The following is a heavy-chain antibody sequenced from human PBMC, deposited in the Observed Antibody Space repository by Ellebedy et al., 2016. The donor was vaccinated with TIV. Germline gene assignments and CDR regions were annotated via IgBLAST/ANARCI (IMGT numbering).Heavy chain of an antibody. D-gene: IGHD4-23*01. V-gene: IGHV2-5*02. CDR1: GLSLSTSGVG. CDR2: IYWDAAQ. Sequence: SGPTLVKHTQTLTLTCSFSGLSLSTSGVGVGWLRQPPGKAPEWLALIYWDAAQRYNPSLKSRLTITRDTSKNQVVLRMTNMDPVDTATYYCARRVENGWELDHHAFDIWGQGTMVTVSS. CDR3: ARRVENGWELDHHAFDI. J-gene: IGHJ3*02.